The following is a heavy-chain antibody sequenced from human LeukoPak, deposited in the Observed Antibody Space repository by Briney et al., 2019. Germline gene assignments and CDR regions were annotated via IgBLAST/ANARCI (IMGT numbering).Heavy chain of an antibody. CDR2: IYYSGNT. J-gene: IGHJ4*02. Sequence: PSETLSLTCTVSGFSISSSNSYWGWIRQPPGKGLEWIGSIYYSGNTYYNASLKSQVSISIDTSKNQFSLKLTSVTAADTAVYYCARQTGSGLFILPGGQGTLVTVSS. CDR1: GFSISSSNSY. V-gene: IGHV4-39*01. D-gene: IGHD3/OR15-3a*01. CDR3: ARQTGSGLFILP.